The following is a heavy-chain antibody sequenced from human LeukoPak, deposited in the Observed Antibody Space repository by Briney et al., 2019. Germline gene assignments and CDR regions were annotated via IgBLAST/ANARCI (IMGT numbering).Heavy chain of an antibody. V-gene: IGHV4-59*01. CDR3: ARTSASYYYYMDV. J-gene: IGHJ6*03. Sequence: PSETLSLTCSVSGGSISSYFWSWIRQPPGKGLEWIGYVYFTGTTNYNHSLKSRVTISIDKSRKQLSLKLNSVTTADTAVYYCARTSASYYYYMDVWGNGTTVTISS. D-gene: IGHD3-3*01. CDR1: GGSISSYF. CDR2: VYFTGTT.